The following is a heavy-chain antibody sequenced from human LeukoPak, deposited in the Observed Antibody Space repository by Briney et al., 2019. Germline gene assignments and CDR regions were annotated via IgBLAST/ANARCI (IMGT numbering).Heavy chain of an antibody. Sequence: GGSLRLSCAASGFTFSSYSMNWVRQAPGKGLEWVSSISSSSSYIYYADSVKGRFTISRDNAKNSLYLQMNSLRAEDTAVYYCARGYDFWSGYPTRGAFDIWGQGTMVTVSS. CDR2: ISSSSSYI. CDR1: GFTFSSYS. CDR3: ARGYDFWSGYPTRGAFDI. V-gene: IGHV3-21*01. D-gene: IGHD3-3*01. J-gene: IGHJ3*02.